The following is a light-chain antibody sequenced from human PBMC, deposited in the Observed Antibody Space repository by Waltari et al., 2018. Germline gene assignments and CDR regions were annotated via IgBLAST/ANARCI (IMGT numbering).Light chain of an antibody. Sequence: QSALTQPASVSGSPGPSITISCTGATSAAGGCNTGSWYQQRPGKAPKPLIFDVSNRPSGVANRFSGSKSGNTASLNISGLQAEDEAAYYCGSYTGSTTWVFGGGTKLTVL. CDR3: GSYTGSTTWV. V-gene: IGLV2-14*01. J-gene: IGLJ3*02. CDR2: DVS. CDR1: TSAAGGCNT.